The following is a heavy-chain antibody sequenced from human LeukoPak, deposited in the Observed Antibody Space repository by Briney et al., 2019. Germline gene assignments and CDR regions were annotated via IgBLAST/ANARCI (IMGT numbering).Heavy chain of an antibody. CDR3: ARPLSSAWYFDY. CDR1: GGSISGYY. Sequence: SETLSLTCTVSGGSISGYYWSWLRQPPGKGLEWIGYIYYSGSTNYNPSLKSRVTISVDTSKNQFSLKLSSVTAADTAVYYCARPLSSAWYFDYWGQGTLVTVSS. J-gene: IGHJ4*02. D-gene: IGHD6-19*01. V-gene: IGHV4-59*01. CDR2: IYYSGST.